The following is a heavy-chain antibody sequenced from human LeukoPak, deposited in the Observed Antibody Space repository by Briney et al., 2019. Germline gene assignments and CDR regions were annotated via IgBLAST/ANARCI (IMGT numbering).Heavy chain of an antibody. CDR3: ARVTEMATGGFWFDP. Sequence: ASVKVSCKASGYTFTSYGISWVRQAPGQGLEGMGWISAYNGNTNYAQKLQGRVTMTTDTSTSTAYMELRSLRSDDTAVYYCARVTEMATGGFWFDPWGQGTLVTVSS. J-gene: IGHJ5*02. CDR2: ISAYNGNT. CDR1: GYTFTSYG. V-gene: IGHV1-18*01. D-gene: IGHD5-24*01.